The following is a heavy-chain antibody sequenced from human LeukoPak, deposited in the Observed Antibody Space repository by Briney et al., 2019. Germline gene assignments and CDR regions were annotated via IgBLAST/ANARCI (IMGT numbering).Heavy chain of an antibody. J-gene: IGHJ4*02. V-gene: IGHV4-59*13. CDR2: IYYTGST. CDR1: GDSISSYY. CDR3: ARVGFGNTPHPIDY. Sequence: SEPLSLTCTVSGDSISSYYWSWLREPPGKGLEGIGYIYYTGSTNYNPSLKSRVTISVDTSKNQYSLELAYVTAADTAVYYCARVGFGNTPHPIDYWGQGTLVTVSS. D-gene: IGHD4-23*01.